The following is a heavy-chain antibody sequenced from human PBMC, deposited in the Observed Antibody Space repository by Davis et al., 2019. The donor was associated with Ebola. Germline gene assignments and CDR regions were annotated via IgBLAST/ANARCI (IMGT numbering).Heavy chain of an antibody. CDR1: GGSIGSYY. J-gene: IGHJ4*02. V-gene: IGHV4-59*01. CDR3: AGQAYSSGWYYFDY. CDR2: IYYSGST. Sequence: SETLSLTCTVSGGSIGSYYWSWIRQPPGKGLEWIGYIYYSGSTNYNPSLRSRVTISIDTSKNQFSLKLSSVTAADTAVYYCAGQAYSSGWYYFDYWGQGTLVTVSS. D-gene: IGHD6-19*01.